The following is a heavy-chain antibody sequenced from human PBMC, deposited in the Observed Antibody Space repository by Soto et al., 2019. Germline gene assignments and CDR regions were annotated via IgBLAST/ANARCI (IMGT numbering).Heavy chain of an antibody. J-gene: IGHJ5*02. CDR2: IIPMYGPA. Sequence: QVPLVQSGAEVKKPGSSVTVSCKASGGTFSSYAIHWVRQAPGQGLEWMGGIIPMYGPAKYAQRFQGRVTITADEATSTGYMELTSLRSQDTAVYYCAKVTSMVRGFIDNWFDPWGHGTLVIVSS. V-gene: IGHV1-69*01. CDR3: AKVTSMVRGFIDNWFDP. CDR1: GGTFSSYA. D-gene: IGHD3-10*01.